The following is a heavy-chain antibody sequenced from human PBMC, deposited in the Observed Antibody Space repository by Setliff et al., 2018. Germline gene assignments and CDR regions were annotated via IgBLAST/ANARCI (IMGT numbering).Heavy chain of an antibody. CDR2: IDRSGNT. D-gene: IGHD1-26*01. J-gene: IGHJ4*02. CDR1: GDSISTGINY. Sequence: TLSLTCTVSGDSISTGINYWSWIRQPAGKGLEWIGHIDRSGNTNFNPSLKTRVTISVDTSKNQFSLKLSFVTAADTAVYYCARHPSSGSYYGGSIFYFDDWGPGILVTVSS. V-gene: IGHV4-61*09. CDR3: ARHPSSGSYYGGSIFYFDD.